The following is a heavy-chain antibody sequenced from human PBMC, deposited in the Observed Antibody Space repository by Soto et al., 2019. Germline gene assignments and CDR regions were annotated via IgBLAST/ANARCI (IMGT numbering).Heavy chain of an antibody. V-gene: IGHV4-59*01. CDR3: ARESAGSHKNNWFDP. D-gene: IGHD3-10*01. CDR2: IHDSGST. J-gene: IGHJ5*02. CDR1: GASITTYY. Sequence: QVQLQESGPGLVKPSETLSLTCTVSGASITTYYWSWVRQPPGKGLEGIGYIHDSGSTYYNPSLKSRVTVSLDTSRNQLFLQLNSVTAADTAMYYCARESAGSHKNNWFDPWGQGTLVTVSS.